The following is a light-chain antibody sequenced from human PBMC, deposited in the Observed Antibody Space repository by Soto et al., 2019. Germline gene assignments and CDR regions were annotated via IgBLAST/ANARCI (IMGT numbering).Light chain of an antibody. CDR2: VAS. Sequence: PDTLSLSPGERATLSCRASQSVSSNNLAWYQHKPGQPPRLLIYVASRRATGIPDRFSGSGSGSEFTLTITRLEPEDFAVYYCQQHGSGPWTFGQGTKVEIK. V-gene: IGKV3-20*01. CDR3: QQHGSGPWT. CDR1: QSVSSNN. J-gene: IGKJ1*01.